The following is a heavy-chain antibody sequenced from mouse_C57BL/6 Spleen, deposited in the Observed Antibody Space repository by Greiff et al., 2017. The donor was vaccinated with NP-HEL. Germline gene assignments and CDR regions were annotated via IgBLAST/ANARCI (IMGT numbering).Heavy chain of an antibody. CDR2: IYPGDGDT. CDR3: ARERYYGSIYYFDY. D-gene: IGHD1-1*01. CDR1: GYAFSSSW. J-gene: IGHJ2*01. V-gene: IGHV1-82*01. Sequence: VQRVESGPELVKPGASVKISCKASGYAFSSSWMNWVKQRPGKGLEWIGRIYPGDGDTNYNGKFKGKATLTADKSSSTAYMQLSSLTSEDSAVYFCARERYYGSIYYFDYWGQGTTLTVSS.